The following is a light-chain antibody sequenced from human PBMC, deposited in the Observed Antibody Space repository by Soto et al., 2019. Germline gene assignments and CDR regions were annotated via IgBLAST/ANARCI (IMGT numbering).Light chain of an antibody. CDR3: QHRSNWPMST. Sequence: EIVLTQSPATLSLSPGDRATLSCRASQGVSSSLAWYQQKPGQAPRLLIYDASNRATGIPARFRCSGSGTDFTLTISGLEPEDFEVSYCQHRSNWPMSTFGQGTRLEIK. CDR2: DAS. CDR1: QGVSSS. V-gene: IGKV3-11*01. J-gene: IGKJ5*01.